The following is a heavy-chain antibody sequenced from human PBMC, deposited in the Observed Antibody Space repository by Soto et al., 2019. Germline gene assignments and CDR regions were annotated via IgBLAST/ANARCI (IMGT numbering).Heavy chain of an antibody. V-gene: IGHV4-31*03. D-gene: IGHD4-17*01. CDR1: GGSISSGGYY. J-gene: IGHJ4*02. CDR2: IYYSGST. CDR3: ARQPDGSFGYYGDYRGRLEGNTPPIDY. Sequence: PSETLSLTCTVSGGSISSGGYYWSWIRQHPGKGLEWIGYIYYSGSTYYNPSLKSRVTISVDTSKNQFSLKLSSVTAADTAVYYCARQPDGSFGYYGDYRGRLEGNTPPIDYWGQGTLVTVSS.